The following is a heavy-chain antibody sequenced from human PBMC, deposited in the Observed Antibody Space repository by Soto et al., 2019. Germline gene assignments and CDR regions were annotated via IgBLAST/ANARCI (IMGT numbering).Heavy chain of an antibody. CDR2: INPNSGGT. CDR1: GYTFTGYY. Sequence: ASVKVSCKASGYTFTGYYMHWVRQAPGQGLEWMGWINPNSGGTNYAQKFQGRVTMTRDTSISTAYMELSRLRSDDTAVYYCARVVDSWGGTYYYYYYGMDVWGQGTTVTVSS. V-gene: IGHV1-2*02. D-gene: IGHD7-27*01. J-gene: IGHJ6*02. CDR3: ARVVDSWGGTYYYYYYGMDV.